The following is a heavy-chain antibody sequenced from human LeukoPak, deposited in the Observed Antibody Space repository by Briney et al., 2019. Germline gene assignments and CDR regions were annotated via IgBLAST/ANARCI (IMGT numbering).Heavy chain of an antibody. Sequence: SVKVSCKASGGTFSSYAISWVRQAPGQGLEWMGGVIPIFGTANYAQKFQGRVTMTRDTSTSTVYMELSSLRSEDTAVYYCAREVVGATTVGACDYWGQGTLVTVSS. J-gene: IGHJ4*02. V-gene: IGHV1-69*05. CDR2: VIPIFGTA. CDR1: GGTFSSYA. CDR3: AREVVGATTVGACDY. D-gene: IGHD1-26*01.